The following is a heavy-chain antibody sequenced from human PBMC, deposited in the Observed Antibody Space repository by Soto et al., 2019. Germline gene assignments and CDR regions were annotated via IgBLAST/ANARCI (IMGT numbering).Heavy chain of an antibody. CDR1: GGSFSGYY. J-gene: IGHJ6*02. V-gene: IGHV4-34*01. D-gene: IGHD4-17*01. CDR2: INHSGST. CDR3: ARGLTTVRYYYYGMDV. Sequence: SETLSLTCAVYGGSFSGYYWSWIRQPPGKGLEWIGEINHSGSTNYNPSLKSRVTISVDTSKNQFSLRLSSVTAADTAVYYCARGLTTVRYYYYGMDVWGQGTLVTVSS.